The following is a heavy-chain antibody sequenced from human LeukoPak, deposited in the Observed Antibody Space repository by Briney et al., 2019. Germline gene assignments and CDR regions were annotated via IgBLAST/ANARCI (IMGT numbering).Heavy chain of an antibody. J-gene: IGHJ4*02. D-gene: IGHD3-16*02. Sequence: GGFLRLSCAASGFTFSTYAMHWVRQAPGKGLEYVSAISGDGGSTYYANSVKGRFTISRDNSKNTLYLQMGSLRADDMAVYYCARAPYDYVWGSYRPEYYFDYWGQGTLVTVSS. CDR3: ARAPYDYVWGSYRPEYYFDY. CDR2: ISGDGGST. V-gene: IGHV3-64*01. CDR1: GFTFSTYA.